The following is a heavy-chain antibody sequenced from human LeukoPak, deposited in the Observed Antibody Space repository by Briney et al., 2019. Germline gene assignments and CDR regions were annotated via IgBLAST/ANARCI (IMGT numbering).Heavy chain of an antibody. CDR3: ARGTDGYNIDY. D-gene: IGHD5-24*01. J-gene: IGHJ4*02. CDR2: ISSSRGSYI. V-gene: IGHV3-21*06. Sequence: GGSLRLSCVASGFIFNTYSMNWVRQAPGKGLEWVSSISSSRGSYIYYGDSVRGRFPVSRDNAKNLLYLQMNSLRVEDTAVYYCARGTDGYNIDYWGQGTVVTVSS. CDR1: GFIFNTYS.